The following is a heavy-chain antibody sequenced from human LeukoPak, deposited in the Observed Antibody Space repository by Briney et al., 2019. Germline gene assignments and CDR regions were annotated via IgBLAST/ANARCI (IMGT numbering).Heavy chain of an antibody. Sequence: QTGRSLRLSCAASGFTFSSYAMHWVRQAPGKGLEWVANIKEDGSEKYYADSVKGRFTISRDNAKNSLYLQMNSLRVEDTAVYYCAVDRHTSNWYGDRFGFWGQGTLVTVSS. CDR2: IKEDGSEK. CDR3: AVDRHTSNWYGDRFGF. CDR1: GFTFSSYA. D-gene: IGHD6-13*01. J-gene: IGHJ4*02. V-gene: IGHV3-7*01.